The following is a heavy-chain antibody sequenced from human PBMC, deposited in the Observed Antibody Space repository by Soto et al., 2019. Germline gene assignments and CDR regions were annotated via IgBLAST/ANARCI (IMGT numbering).Heavy chain of an antibody. CDR2: INAGNGNT. V-gene: IGHV1-3*01. CDR1: GYTFTSYA. CDR3: AVGATTWGYYYYGMAV. J-gene: IGHJ6*02. D-gene: IGHD1-26*01. Sequence: ASVKVSCKASGYTFTSYAMHWVRQAPGQRLEWMGWINAGNGNTKYSQKFQGRVTITRDTSASTAYMELSSLRSEDTAVYYCAVGATTWGYYYYGMAVWGQGTTVTVSS.